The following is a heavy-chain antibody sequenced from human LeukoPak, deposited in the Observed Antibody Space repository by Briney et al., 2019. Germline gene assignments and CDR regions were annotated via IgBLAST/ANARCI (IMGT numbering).Heavy chain of an antibody. J-gene: IGHJ5*02. CDR3: ARDRGKYITSIFP. CDR2: INPNSGGS. CDR1: GYTLTGYH. D-gene: IGHD2-21*01. V-gene: IGHV1-2*02. Sequence: GSVKVSCKASGYTLTGYHMHWVRQAAGHGLECLGWINPNSGGSNYAQKFQGRDTMPWDTSISTAYMELSRVRSDDTTGHYCARDRGKYITSIFPWGPGTLVT.